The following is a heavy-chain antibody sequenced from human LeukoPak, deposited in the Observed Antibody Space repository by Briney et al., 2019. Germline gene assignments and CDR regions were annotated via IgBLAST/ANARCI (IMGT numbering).Heavy chain of an antibody. CDR1: GDSINSLDL. J-gene: IGHJ4*02. D-gene: IGHD3-22*01. CDR2: MYLSGTT. Sequence: SGTLSLTCTVSGDSINSLDLWSWVRQPPGKGLEWIGEMYLSGTTHSNPSVKSRATISIDKSKNQFFLNLSSVTAADTAVYYCAGLVGRYSSGLYYYYFDYWGQGTLVTVSS. V-gene: IGHV4-4*02. CDR3: AGLVGRYSSGLYYYYFDY.